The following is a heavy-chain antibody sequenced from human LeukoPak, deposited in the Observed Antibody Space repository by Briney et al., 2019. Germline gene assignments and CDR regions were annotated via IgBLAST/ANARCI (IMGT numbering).Heavy chain of an antibody. CDR1: GGSISSGNSY. Sequence: SETLSLTCTVSGGSISSGNSYWGWIRQPPGKGLEWIGTLSYSGSTYYNPSLKSRITISVDTSKSQFSLRLSSVTAADTALYYCARHIQGANVCDYWGQGTLVTVPS. J-gene: IGHJ4*02. CDR3: ARHIQGANVCDY. D-gene: IGHD2-21*01. V-gene: IGHV4-39*01. CDR2: LSYSGST.